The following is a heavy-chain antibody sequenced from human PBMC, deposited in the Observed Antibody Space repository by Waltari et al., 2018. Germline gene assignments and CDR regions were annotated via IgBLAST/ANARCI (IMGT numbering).Heavy chain of an antibody. Sequence: QVQLVESGGGVVQPGRSLRLSCAASGFTFSSYGMHWVRQAPGKGLEWVAVIWYDGSNKYYADSVKGRFTISRDNSKNTLYLQMNSLRAEDTAVYYCARDGGPTMPAYYYYGMDVWGQGTTVTVSS. D-gene: IGHD1-26*01. V-gene: IGHV3-33*01. CDR3: ARDGGPTMPAYYYYGMDV. CDR2: IWYDGSNK. J-gene: IGHJ6*02. CDR1: GFTFSSYG.